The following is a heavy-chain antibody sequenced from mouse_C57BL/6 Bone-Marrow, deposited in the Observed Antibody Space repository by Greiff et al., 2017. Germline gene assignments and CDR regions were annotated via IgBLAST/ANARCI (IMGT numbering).Heavy chain of an antibody. Sequence: QVHVKQSGAELVEPGASVKLSCKASGYTFTSYWMQWVKQRPGQGLEWIGGIDPSDSYTNYNQKFKGKATLTVDTSSSTAYMQLSSLTSEDSAVYYCAIICYDYVWYFDVWGTGTTVTVSS. V-gene: IGHV1-50*01. D-gene: IGHD2-4*01. CDR1: GYTFTSYW. CDR3: AIICYDYVWYFDV. CDR2: IDPSDSYT. J-gene: IGHJ1*03.